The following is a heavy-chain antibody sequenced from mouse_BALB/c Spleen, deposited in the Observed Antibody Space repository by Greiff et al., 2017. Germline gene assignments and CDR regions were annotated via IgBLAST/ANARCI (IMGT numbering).Heavy chain of an antibody. D-gene: IGHD2-1*01. Sequence: EVKLVESGGGLVKPGGSLKLSCAASGFTFSSYAMSWVRQTPEKRLEWVASISSGGSTYYPDSVKGRFTISRDNARNILYLQMSSLRSEDTAMYYCARGRDGNAACDYWGQGTTLTVSS. CDR1: GFTFSSYA. CDR3: ARGRDGNAACDY. V-gene: IGHV5-6-5*01. CDR2: ISSGGST. J-gene: IGHJ2*01.